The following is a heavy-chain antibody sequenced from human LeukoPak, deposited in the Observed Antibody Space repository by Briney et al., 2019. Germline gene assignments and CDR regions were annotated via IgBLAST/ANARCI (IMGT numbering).Heavy chain of an antibody. CDR2: ISGSSIYK. CDR1: EFTFSSYA. CDR3: ARAITNYGYIFDY. J-gene: IGHJ4*02. D-gene: IGHD5-18*01. V-gene: IGHV3-21*01. Sequence: GGSLRLSCAASEFTFSSYAMSWVRQAPGKGLEWVSSISGSSIYKYQADSVKGRFTISRDNAKNSLSLQMNSLRAEDTAVYYCARAITNYGYIFDYWGQGTLVTVSS.